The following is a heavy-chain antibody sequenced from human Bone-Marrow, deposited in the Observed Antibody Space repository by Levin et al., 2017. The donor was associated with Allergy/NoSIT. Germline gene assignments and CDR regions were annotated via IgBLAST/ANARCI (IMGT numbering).Heavy chain of an antibody. CDR1: GFTFSSYS. D-gene: IGHD1-7*01. CDR3: ARISRTTDAFDI. CDR2: ISSSSSYI. Sequence: KAGGSLRLSCAASGFTFSSYSMNWVRQAPGKGLEWVSSISSSSSYIYYADSVKGRFTISRDNAKNSLYLQMNSLRAEDTAVYYCARISRTTDAFDIWGQGTMVTVSS. V-gene: IGHV3-21*01. J-gene: IGHJ3*02.